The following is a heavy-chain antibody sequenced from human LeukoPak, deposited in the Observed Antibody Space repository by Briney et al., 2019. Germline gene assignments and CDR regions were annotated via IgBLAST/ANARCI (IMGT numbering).Heavy chain of an antibody. CDR2: AYYSGTT. CDR1: GGSISNSNYY. J-gene: IGHJ4*02. D-gene: IGHD6-19*01. V-gene: IGHV4-39*01. CDR3: ARHSSSAWYYYFDY. Sequence: SETLSLTCTVCGGSISNSNYYWGWIRQPPGKGLEWIGGAYYSGTTYYNPSLKSRVTISVDTSKSQFSLKLSSVTAADTAVYYCARHSSSAWYYYFDYWGQGTLVAVSS.